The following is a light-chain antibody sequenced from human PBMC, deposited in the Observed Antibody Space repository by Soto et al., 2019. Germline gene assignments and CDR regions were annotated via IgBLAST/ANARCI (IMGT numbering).Light chain of an antibody. V-gene: IGLV7-46*01. CDR1: TGAVTSGHY. CDR3: LLSYNGPRV. J-gene: IGLJ2*01. CDR2: DTS. Sequence: QTVVTQEPSLTVSPGGTVTLTCGSSTGAVTSGHYHYWFQQKPGQAPRTLIYDTSNKHSWTPARFSGSLLGGKAALSLSGAQPEDEAEYYCLLSYNGPRVFGGGTQLTVL.